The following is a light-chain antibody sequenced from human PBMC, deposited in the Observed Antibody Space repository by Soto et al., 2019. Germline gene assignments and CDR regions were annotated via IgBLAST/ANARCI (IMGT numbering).Light chain of an antibody. CDR3: QVWDSSSDLVV. CDR2: DDS. J-gene: IGLJ2*01. V-gene: IGLV3-21*02. CDR1: NIGSKS. Sequence: VLPQPPSVSVAPGQTARLTCGGNNIGSKSVHWYQQKPGQAPVLVVYDDSDRPSGIPERFSGSNSGNTATLTISRVEAGDEADYYCQVWDSSSDLVVFGGGTKLTVL.